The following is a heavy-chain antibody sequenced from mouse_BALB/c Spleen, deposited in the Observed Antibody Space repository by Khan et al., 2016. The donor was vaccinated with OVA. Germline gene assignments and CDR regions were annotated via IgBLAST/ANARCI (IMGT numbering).Heavy chain of an antibody. CDR3: ARSTYRYAFVY. Sequence: EVQLQESGPRLVKPSQTLSLTCSVTGDSITTGYWNWIRQFPGNKLEYMGYIIYTGYTYYNPSLKSRISITRHTSNNQYYLQLNSVTDEDTATYYCARSTYRYAFVYWGQGTLVTVSA. CDR2: IIYTGYT. V-gene: IGHV3-8*02. J-gene: IGHJ3*01. CDR1: GDSITTGY. D-gene: IGHD2-14*01.